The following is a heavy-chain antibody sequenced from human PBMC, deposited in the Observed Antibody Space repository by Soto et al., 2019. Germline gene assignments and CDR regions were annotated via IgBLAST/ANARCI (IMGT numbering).Heavy chain of an antibody. J-gene: IGHJ4*02. CDR1: GGSISSSAYY. CDR2: ISHSGST. Sequence: QVQLQESGPGLVKPSQTLSLTCTVSGGSISSSAYYWSWIRQHPGKGLEWIGYISHSGSTYYNPSLKSRVIISVATSKTQFSLSLTSVTAAATAVYYCAREYTYGSNFFDCWGQGALVTVSS. CDR3: AREYTYGSNFFDC. D-gene: IGHD5-18*01. V-gene: IGHV4-31*03.